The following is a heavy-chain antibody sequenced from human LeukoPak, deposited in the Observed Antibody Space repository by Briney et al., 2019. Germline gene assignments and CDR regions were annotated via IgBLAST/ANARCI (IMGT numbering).Heavy chain of an antibody. CDR1: GFPFSSYS. Sequence: GGSLRLSCAASGFPFSSYSMNWVRQAPGKGLEWVSSISSSSSYIYYADSVKGRFTISRDNAKNSLYLQMNSLRAEDTAVYYCAKDRLYISGWYLLFDYWGQGTLVTVSS. CDR2: ISSSSSYI. V-gene: IGHV3-21*01. J-gene: IGHJ4*02. D-gene: IGHD6-19*01. CDR3: AKDRLYISGWYLLFDY.